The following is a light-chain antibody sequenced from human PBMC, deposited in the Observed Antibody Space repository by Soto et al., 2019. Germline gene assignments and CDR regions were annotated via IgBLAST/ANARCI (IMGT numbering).Light chain of an antibody. J-gene: IGLJ1*01. CDR1: TSNIGSHP. V-gene: IGLV1-44*01. CDR2: TNN. Sequence: QSVLTQPPSASGTPGQRVTISCSGSTSNIGSHPVNWFQHLPGTAPKFLIITNNQRPSGVPDRFAGYKSGTSASLVLSGLQSEDEADYYCATWDDSLKGVFGTGTKVTGL. CDR3: ATWDDSLKGV.